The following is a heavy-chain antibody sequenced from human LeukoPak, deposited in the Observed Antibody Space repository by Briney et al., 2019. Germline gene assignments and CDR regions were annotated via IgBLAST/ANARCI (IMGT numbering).Heavy chain of an antibody. CDR1: GGSISSYY. D-gene: IGHD3-3*01. CDR2: IYYSGST. V-gene: IGHV4-59*01. Sequence: KPSETLSLTCIVSGGSISSYYWSGIRQPPGKGLEWVGFIYYSGSTNYNPSLKSRVTISVDTSKNQFSLKLSSVTAADTAVYYCARGRSAGNYDFWSAYYYYYGMDVWGQGTTVTVSS. J-gene: IGHJ6*02. CDR3: ARGRSAGNYDFWSAYYYYYGMDV.